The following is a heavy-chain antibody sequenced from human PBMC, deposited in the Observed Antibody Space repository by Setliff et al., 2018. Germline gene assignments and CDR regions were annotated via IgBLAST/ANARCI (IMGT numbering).Heavy chain of an antibody. V-gene: IGHV4-61*09. CDR3: ARAGPYHDFWSGYYRTMDV. CDR2: IYTSGTT. Sequence: SETLSLTCTVSGVSISSGIYYWSWIRQPAGKGLEWIGHIYTSGTTNYNPSLKSRVTITVDTSKNQLTLRLSSVTAADTAVYYCARAGPYHDFWSGYYRTMDVWGKGTTVTVSS. CDR1: GVSISSGIYY. J-gene: IGHJ6*03. D-gene: IGHD3-3*01.